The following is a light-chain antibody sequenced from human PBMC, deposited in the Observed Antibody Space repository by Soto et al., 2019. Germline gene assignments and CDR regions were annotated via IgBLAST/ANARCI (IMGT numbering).Light chain of an antibody. CDR1: SSDVGGYKY. V-gene: IGLV2-14*03. CDR3: CSYTSTSTYV. Sequence: QSVLTQPASVSGSPGQSITISCTGTSSDVGGYKYVSWYQQNPGKAPKVMIYDVSNRPSGVSSRFSGAKSGNTASLTISGLQAEDEADYYCCSYTSTSTYVFGTGTKLTVL. J-gene: IGLJ1*01. CDR2: DVS.